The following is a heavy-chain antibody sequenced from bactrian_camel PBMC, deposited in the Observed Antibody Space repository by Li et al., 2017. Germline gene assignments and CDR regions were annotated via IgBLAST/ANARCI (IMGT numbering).Heavy chain of an antibody. D-gene: IGHD2*01. V-gene: IGHV3S53*01. CDR1: GDTFSNYY. CDR2: IDTSGSA. Sequence: HVQLVESGGGSVQAGGSLRLSCVLSGDTFSNYYMAWFRKEREAVAAIDTSGSATYTYSVAGRFTISRDNAKNTLYLQMNNLQPEDTAMYSCAADDFNLQLARHYRYWGQGTQVTVSS. CDR3: AADDFNLQLARHYRY. J-gene: IGHJ4*01.